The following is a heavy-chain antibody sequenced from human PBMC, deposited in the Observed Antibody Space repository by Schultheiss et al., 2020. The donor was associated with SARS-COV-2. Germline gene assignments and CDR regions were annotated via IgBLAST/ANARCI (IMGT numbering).Heavy chain of an antibody. CDR3: ARGYDSSGYYFDP. V-gene: IGHV4-61*08. CDR1: GGSISSGGYS. Sequence: GSLRLSCAVSGGSISSGGYSWSWIRQPPGKGLEWIGYIYYSGSTNYNPSLKSRVTISVDTSKNQFSLKLSSVTAADTAVYYCARGYDSSGYYFDPWGQGTLVTVSS. D-gene: IGHD3-22*01. CDR2: IYYSGST. J-gene: IGHJ5*02.